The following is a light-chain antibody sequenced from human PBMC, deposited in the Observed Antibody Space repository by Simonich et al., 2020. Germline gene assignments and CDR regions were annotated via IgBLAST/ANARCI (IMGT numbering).Light chain of an antibody. Sequence: QSVLTQPPSASGTPGQRVTISCSGSGSNIGSNYVYWYQQLPGTAPQRLIYRNHQRPSEVHNRFSGSKSGTSASLAISGLRSEDEADYYCAAWDDSLSGYWVFGGGTKLTVL. CDR1: GSNIGSNY. CDR2: RNH. V-gene: IGLV1-47*01. J-gene: IGLJ3*02. CDR3: AAWDDSLSGYWV.